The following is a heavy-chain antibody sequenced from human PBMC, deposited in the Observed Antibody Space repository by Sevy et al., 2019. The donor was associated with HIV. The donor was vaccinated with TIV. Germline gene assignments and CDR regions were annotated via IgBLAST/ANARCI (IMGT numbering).Heavy chain of an antibody. Sequence: GGSLRLSCAASGFTFGSYGMYWVRQAPGKGLEWVAVISYDGTIKSYADSVRGRFSISRDNADSTLYLLMDSLRAEDTAVYYCAKEGYDILTGFEPGNFDSWGQGTLVTVSS. V-gene: IGHV3-30*18. CDR2: ISYDGTIK. D-gene: IGHD3-9*01. CDR3: AKEGYDILTGFEPGNFDS. J-gene: IGHJ4*02. CDR1: GFTFGSYG.